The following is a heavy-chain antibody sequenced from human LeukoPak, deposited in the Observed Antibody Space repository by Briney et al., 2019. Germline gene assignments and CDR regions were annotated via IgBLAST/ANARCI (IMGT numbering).Heavy chain of an antibody. V-gene: IGHV4-34*01. J-gene: IGHJ5*02. Sequence: SETLSLTCAVYGGSLSGYYWSWIRQSPGKGLEWIGEINDSGSTNYNPSLKSRVTISVDTSKNQFSLKLTSVTAADTAVYYCARVDGSCSGGSCPSGNWFDPWGQGTLVTVSS. CDR1: GGSLSGYY. D-gene: IGHD2-15*01. CDR3: ARVDGSCSGGSCPSGNWFDP. CDR2: INDSGST.